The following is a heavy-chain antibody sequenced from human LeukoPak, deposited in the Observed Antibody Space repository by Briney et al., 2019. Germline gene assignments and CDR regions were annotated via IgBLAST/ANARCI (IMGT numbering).Heavy chain of an antibody. D-gene: IGHD3-10*01. CDR3: ARDRFYYASGSSYRGLDY. CDR2: IYYSGST. Sequence: PSETLSLTCTVSGGSISSSSYYWGWIRQPPGKGLEWIGSIYYSGSTYYNPSLQSRVTISVDTSKNQFSLKLNSVTVADTAVYYCARDRFYYASGSSYRGLDYWGQGILVTVSS. V-gene: IGHV4-39*07. CDR1: GGSISSSSYY. J-gene: IGHJ4*02.